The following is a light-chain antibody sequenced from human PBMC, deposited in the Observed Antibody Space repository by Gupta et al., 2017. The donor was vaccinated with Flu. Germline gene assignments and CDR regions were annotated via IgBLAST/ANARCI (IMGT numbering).Light chain of an antibody. CDR3: KQCEHWPRT. CDR1: QCSASKNGTTN. V-gene: IGKV2-30*01. Sequence: PAPGDCASSQCSASKNGTTNLHWFQQRPGQSPRRLIYGVSNRDTEIPARFSCSGSGTDFTLKISRVESEDVGIYFCKQCEHWPRTFGQGTRLEIK. CDR2: GVS. J-gene: IGKJ1*01.